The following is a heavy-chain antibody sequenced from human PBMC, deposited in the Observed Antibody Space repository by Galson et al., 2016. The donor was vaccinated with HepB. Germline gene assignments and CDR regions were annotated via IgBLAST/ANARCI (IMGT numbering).Heavy chain of an antibody. D-gene: IGHD6-19*01. CDR3: ASGYSSDWYQGGIDY. CDR1: GFTFSIYD. J-gene: IGHJ4*02. CDR2: ISYDGSNK. V-gene: IGHV3-30*03. Sequence: SLRLSCAASGFTFSIYDIHWVRQAPGKGLEWVALISYDGSNKYYTDSVKGRFTISRDNSKNTLYLQMNSLRAEDTAVYNCASGYSSDWYQGGIDYWGQGTLVTVSS.